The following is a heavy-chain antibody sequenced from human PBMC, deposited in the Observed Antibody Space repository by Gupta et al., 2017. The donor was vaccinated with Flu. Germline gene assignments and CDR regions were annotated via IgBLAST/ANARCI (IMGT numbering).Heavy chain of an antibody. CDR3: AKDGGGYCTNGVCRYYGMDV. D-gene: IGHD2-8*01. J-gene: IGHJ6*02. CDR2: ISGSGGRT. Sequence: EVQLLESGGGLVQPGGSLRLSCAASGFTFSSYAMSWVRQTPGKGLEWVSAISGSGGRTYYADSVKGRFTISRDNSKNTLYLQMNSLRAEDTAVYYCAKDGGGYCTNGVCRYYGMDVWGQGTTVTVSS. CDR1: GFTFSSYA. V-gene: IGHV3-23*01.